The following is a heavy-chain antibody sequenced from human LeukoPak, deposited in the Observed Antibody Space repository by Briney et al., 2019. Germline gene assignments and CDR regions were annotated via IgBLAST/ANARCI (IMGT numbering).Heavy chain of an antibody. J-gene: IGHJ6*03. CDR1: GFTFSNYE. CDR3: ARYPVFGEYYYYMDV. V-gene: IGHV3-48*03. D-gene: IGHD3-3*01. CDR2: ISSSGSTI. Sequence: PGGSLRLSCAASGFTFSNYEMNWVRQAPGKGLEWVSYISSSGSTIYYADSVEGRFTISRDNAKNSLYLQMNSLRAEDTAVYYCARYPVFGEYYYYMDVWGKGTTVTVSS.